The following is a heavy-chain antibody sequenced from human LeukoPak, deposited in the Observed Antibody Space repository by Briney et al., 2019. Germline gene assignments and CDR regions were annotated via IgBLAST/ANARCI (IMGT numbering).Heavy chain of an antibody. CDR2: ISSGSTYI. Sequence: GGSLRLSCVASGFTFSHYTMNCVRQAPGKGLEWVSSISSGSTYIYYSDSVKGRFTISRDNAKNSLFLQMNRLRAEDTAVYYCARFTTTYYFDHWGQGTLVTVSS. CDR1: GFTFSHYT. J-gene: IGHJ4*02. CDR3: ARFTTTYYFDH. D-gene: IGHD3-22*01. V-gene: IGHV3-21*01.